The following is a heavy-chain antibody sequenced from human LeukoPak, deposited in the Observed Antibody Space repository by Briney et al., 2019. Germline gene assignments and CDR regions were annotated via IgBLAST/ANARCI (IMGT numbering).Heavy chain of an antibody. V-gene: IGHV3-23*01. CDR2: ISGSSDIT. CDR1: GFTFSSYA. Sequence: GGSLRLSCAASGFTFSSYAMSWVRQAPGKGLEWVSVISGSSDITYYADSVKGRFTISRDNSKNTLYLQMNSLRAEDTAVYCCAKGRSGIAAAGLNYWGQGTPVTVSS. D-gene: IGHD6-13*01. CDR3: AKGRSGIAAAGLNY. J-gene: IGHJ4*02.